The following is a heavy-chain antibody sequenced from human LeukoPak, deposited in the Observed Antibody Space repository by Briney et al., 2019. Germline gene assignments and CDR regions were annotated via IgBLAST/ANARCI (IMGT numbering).Heavy chain of an antibody. Sequence: GESLKISCKGSGYTFTNYWIGWVRQMPGKGLEFMGIIYPGDSDTRYSPSFQGQVTISADKSISTAYLQWSSLKASDTAMYYCARRRTTVAFDIWGQGTMVTVSS. CDR1: GYTFTNYW. V-gene: IGHV5-51*01. J-gene: IGHJ3*02. CDR3: ARRRTTVAFDI. CDR2: IYPGDSDT. D-gene: IGHD1-14*01.